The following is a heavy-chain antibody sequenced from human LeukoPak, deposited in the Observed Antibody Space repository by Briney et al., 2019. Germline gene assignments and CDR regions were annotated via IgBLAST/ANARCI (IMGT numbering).Heavy chain of an antibody. Sequence: PGGSLSLSCAASGFTFSSYAMSWVRQAPGKGLEWVSAISGSGGSTYYADSVKGRFTISRDNSKNTLYLQMNSLRAEDTAVYYCAKAVTMVRGVIMSSYYYYGMDVWGQGTTVTVSS. V-gene: IGHV3-23*01. J-gene: IGHJ6*02. CDR3: AKAVTMVRGVIMSSYYYYGMDV. CDR1: GFTFSSYA. D-gene: IGHD3-10*01. CDR2: ISGSGGST.